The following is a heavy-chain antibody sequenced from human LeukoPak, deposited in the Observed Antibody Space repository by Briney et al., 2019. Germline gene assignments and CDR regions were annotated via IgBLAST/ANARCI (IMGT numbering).Heavy chain of an antibody. Sequence: GGSLRLSCAASGFTFSSYAMHWVRQAPGKGLEWVAVISYDGSNKYYADSVKGRFTISRDNSKNTLYLQMNSLRAEDTAVYYCASHDRKHWGQGTPVTVSS. CDR2: ISYDGSNK. CDR1: GFTFSSYA. V-gene: IGHV3-30*04. CDR3: ASHDRKH. J-gene: IGHJ1*01.